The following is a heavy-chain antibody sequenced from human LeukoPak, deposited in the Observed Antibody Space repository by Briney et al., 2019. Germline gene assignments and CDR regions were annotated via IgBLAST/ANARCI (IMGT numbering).Heavy chain of an antibody. J-gene: IGHJ5*01. Sequence: GGSLRLSCAASGFTFDDYAMHWVRQAPGKGLEWVSLMSGDGGSTYYADSVKGRFTISRDNSKNSLYLQMNSLRTEDTALYYCAKDHLRRYYGPGSYEDPWFDPWGQGTLVTVSS. V-gene: IGHV3-43*02. D-gene: IGHD3-10*01. CDR1: GFTFDDYA. CDR2: MSGDGGST. CDR3: AKDHLRRYYGPGSYEDPWFDP.